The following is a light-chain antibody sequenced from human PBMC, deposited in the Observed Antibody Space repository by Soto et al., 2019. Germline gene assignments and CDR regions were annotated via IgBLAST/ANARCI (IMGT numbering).Light chain of an antibody. CDR2: GVS. CDR3: QQYDDWPLT. V-gene: IGKV3-15*01. J-gene: IGKJ4*01. Sequence: EIVMTQSPVTLSVSPGERATLSCRASQSVRSTYLAWYQQKPGQAPRLLIFGVSNRAAGIPARFSGSGSGTEFTLTISSLQSEDFAVYYCQQYDDWPLTFGGGTKV. CDR1: QSVRSTY.